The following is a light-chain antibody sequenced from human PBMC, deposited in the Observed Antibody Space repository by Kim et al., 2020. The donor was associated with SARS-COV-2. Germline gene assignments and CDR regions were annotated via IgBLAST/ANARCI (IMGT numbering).Light chain of an antibody. CDR1: SSSIGSNY. Sequence: ELTQPPSASGTPGQRVTISCSGSSSSIGSNYVYWYQQLPGTAPKLLIYRNDHRPSGVPDRFSGSKSGTSASLAISGLRSEDEADYYCAAWDDSLSGWVFGGGTQLTVL. CDR3: AAWDDSLSGWV. CDR2: RND. V-gene: IGLV1-47*01. J-gene: IGLJ3*02.